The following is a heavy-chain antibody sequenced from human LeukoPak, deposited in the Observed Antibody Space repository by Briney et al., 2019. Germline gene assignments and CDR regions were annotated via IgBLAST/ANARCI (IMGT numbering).Heavy chain of an antibody. CDR1: GGSISSSSYY. J-gene: IGHJ4*02. Sequence: PSETLSLTCTVSGGSISSSSYYWGWIRQPPGKGLEWIGSIYYSGSTYYNPSLKSRVTISVDTSKNQFSLKLSSVTAADAAVYYCARTSGYSIGLYYFDYWGQGALVTVSS. V-gene: IGHV4-39*01. D-gene: IGHD6-25*01. CDR3: ARTSGYSIGLYYFDY. CDR2: IYYSGST.